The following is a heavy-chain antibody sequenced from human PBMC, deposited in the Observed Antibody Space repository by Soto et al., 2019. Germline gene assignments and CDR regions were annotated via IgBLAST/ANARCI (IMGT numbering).Heavy chain of an antibody. J-gene: IGHJ4*02. CDR1: GYTFTSYY. D-gene: IGHD3-16*01. CDR3: ATLMAEIDY. Sequence: ASVKVSCKASGYTFTSYYMHWVRQAPGQGLEWMGRIDPSGGNTSYAQKFQGRVTMTEDTSTDTAYMELSSLRSEDTAVYYCATLMAEIDYWGQGTLVTVSS. V-gene: IGHV1-46*01. CDR2: IDPSGGNT.